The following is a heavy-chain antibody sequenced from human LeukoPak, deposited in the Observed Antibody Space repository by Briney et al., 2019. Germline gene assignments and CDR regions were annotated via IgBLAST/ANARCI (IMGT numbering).Heavy chain of an antibody. J-gene: IGHJ4*02. CDR1: GYTFTSYG. CDR3: ARTPRYFDWLLEPTIDY. Sequence: RASVKVSCKASGYTFTSYGISWVRQAPGQGLEWMGWISVYNGNTNYAQKLQGRVTMTTDTSTSTAYMELRSLGSDDTAVYYCARTPRYFDWLLEPTIDYWGQGTLVTVSS. CDR2: ISVYNGNT. D-gene: IGHD3-9*01. V-gene: IGHV1-18*01.